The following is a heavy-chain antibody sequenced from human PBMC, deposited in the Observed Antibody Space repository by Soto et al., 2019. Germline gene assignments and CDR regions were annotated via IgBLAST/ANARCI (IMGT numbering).Heavy chain of an antibody. Sequence: GGSLRLSCAASGFTFSSYWMHWVRQAPGKGLVWVSRINSDGSSTSYADSVKGRFTISRDNAKNTLYLQMNSLRAEDTAVYYCGRVKAVAGREYYYYGMDVWGQGTTVTVSS. CDR2: INSDGSST. V-gene: IGHV3-74*01. CDR1: GFTFSSYW. J-gene: IGHJ6*02. CDR3: GRVKAVAGREYYYYGMDV. D-gene: IGHD6-19*01.